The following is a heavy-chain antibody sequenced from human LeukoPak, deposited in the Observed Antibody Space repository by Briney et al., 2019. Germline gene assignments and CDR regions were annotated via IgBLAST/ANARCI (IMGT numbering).Heavy chain of an antibody. J-gene: IGHJ4*02. CDR1: GFIFSSAW. D-gene: IGHD2-2*01. CDR2: IKIKTNGGTT. V-gene: IGHV3-15*01. CDR3: ARGLCTSTGCYQGPFDF. Sequence: GESLRLSCEASGFIFSSAWMTWVRQAPGKGLEWVGHIKIKTNGGTTDYAAPVKGRFSISRDDSKKTLYLQMNRLRTEDTAVYYCARGLCTSTGCYQGPFDFWGQGMLVTVSS.